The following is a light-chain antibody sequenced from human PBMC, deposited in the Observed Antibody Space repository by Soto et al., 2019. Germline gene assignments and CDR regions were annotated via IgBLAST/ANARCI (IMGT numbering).Light chain of an antibody. CDR1: SGHSSYA. J-gene: IGLJ2*01. CDR3: QTWGTGIHVV. Sequence: QAVLTQSPSASASLGASVKLTGTLSSGHSSYAIAWHQQQPEKGPRYLMKLDSDGSHTKGDAIPDRFSGSSSGAERYLTISSLQSEDEADYYYQTWGTGIHVVFGGGTKVTVL. V-gene: IGLV4-69*01. CDR2: LDSDGSH.